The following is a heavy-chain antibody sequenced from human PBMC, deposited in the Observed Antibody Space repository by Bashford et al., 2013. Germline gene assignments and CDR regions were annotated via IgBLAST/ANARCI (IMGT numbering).Heavy chain of an antibody. Sequence: GSLRLSCAASGFTVSNNYMSWVRQAPGKGLEWVSAISGSGGSTYYADSVQGRFSISRDNSKSTLYLQMNSLRPEDTAVYFCAKYGHYYGMDVWGRGTTVTVSS. J-gene: IGHJ6*02. CDR2: ISGSGGST. D-gene: IGHD4-17*01. V-gene: IGHV3-23*01. CDR1: GFTVSNNY. CDR3: AKYGHYYGMDV.